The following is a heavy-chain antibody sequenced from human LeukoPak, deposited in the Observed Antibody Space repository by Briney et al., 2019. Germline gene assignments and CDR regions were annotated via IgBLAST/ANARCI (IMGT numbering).Heavy chain of an antibody. CDR1: GGSFSGYY. CDR3: ARGLFYSYYDFWSGSWPLDY. J-gene: IGHJ4*02. V-gene: IGHV4-34*01. D-gene: IGHD3-3*01. CDR2: INHSGST. Sequence: SETLSLTCAVYGGSFSGYYWSWIRQPPGKGLEWIGEINHSGSTNYNPSLKSRVTISVDTSKNQSSLKLSSVTAADTAVYYCARGLFYSYYDFWSGSWPLDYWGQGTLVTVSS.